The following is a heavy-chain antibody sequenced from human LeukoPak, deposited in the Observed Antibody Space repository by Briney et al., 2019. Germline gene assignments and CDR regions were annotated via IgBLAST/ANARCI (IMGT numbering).Heavy chain of an antibody. J-gene: IGHJ3*02. Sequence: PSETLSLTCTVSGGSISSGGYYWSWIRQHPGKGLEWIGYIYYSGSTYYNPSLKSRVTISVDTSKNQFSLKLSSVTAADTAVYYCARGGEGIDYGDYVRAFDIWGQGTMVTVSS. CDR2: IYYSGST. D-gene: IGHD4-17*01. CDR1: GGSISSGGYY. V-gene: IGHV4-31*03. CDR3: ARGGEGIDYGDYVRAFDI.